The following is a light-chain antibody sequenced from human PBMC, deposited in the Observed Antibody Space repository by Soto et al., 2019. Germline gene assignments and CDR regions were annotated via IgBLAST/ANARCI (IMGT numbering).Light chain of an antibody. CDR2: EAS. CDR3: AAWDDSLNGSYV. V-gene: IGLV2-18*01. J-gene: IGLJ1*01. Sequence: QSALTQPPSVSGSPGQSVTISCTGTSTDFVSYNRVSWYQQPPGTAPKLIIYEASNRPSGVPDRFSGSKSGNTASLTISGLQAADEADYYCAAWDDSLNGSYVFGTGTKLTVL. CDR1: STDFVSYNR.